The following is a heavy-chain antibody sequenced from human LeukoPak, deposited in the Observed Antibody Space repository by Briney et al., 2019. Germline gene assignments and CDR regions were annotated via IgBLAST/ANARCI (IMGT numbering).Heavy chain of an antibody. CDR1: GFTFTNYA. D-gene: IGHD2-15*01. CDR2: MSGRGVST. CDR3: AKDCNGGNCYIDY. Sequence: GGSLRLSCAASGFTFTNYAMSWVRQAPGKGLEWVSGMSGRGVSTYYADSVKGRFTISSDNSKNTLYLQMNSLRAEDTAIYYCAKDCNGGNCYIDYWGQGTLVTVAS. J-gene: IGHJ4*02. V-gene: IGHV3-23*01.